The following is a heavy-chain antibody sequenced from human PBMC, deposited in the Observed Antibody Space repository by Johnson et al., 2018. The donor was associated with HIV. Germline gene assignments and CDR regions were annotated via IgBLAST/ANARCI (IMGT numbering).Heavy chain of an antibody. CDR1: GFTFSNHD. CDR2: ISYDGNNK. J-gene: IGHJ3*02. Sequence: QEQLVESGGGVVQPGRSLRLSCAASGFTFSNHDIDWVRQAPGKGLEWVGHISYDGNNKYYGDSVKGRFTISRDNSKNTLDLQMNNLRTEDSGVYYCAKSYCPGCDGFDIWGQGTMVTVSS. D-gene: IGHD2-21*01. V-gene: IGHV3-30*18. CDR3: AKSYCPGCDGFDI.